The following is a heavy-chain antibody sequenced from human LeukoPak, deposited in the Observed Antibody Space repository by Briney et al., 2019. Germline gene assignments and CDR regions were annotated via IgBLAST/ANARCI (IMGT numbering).Heavy chain of an antibody. Sequence: PSETLSLTCTVSGGSISSYYWSWIRQPPGKGLEWIGYIYYSGSTNYNPSLKSRVTISVDTSKNQFSLKLSSVTAADTAVYYCAREVVVNYYYYYMDVWGKGTTVTVSS. CDR1: GGSISSYY. D-gene: IGHD2-15*01. J-gene: IGHJ6*03. V-gene: IGHV4-59*01. CDR2: IYYSGST. CDR3: AREVVVNYYYYYMDV.